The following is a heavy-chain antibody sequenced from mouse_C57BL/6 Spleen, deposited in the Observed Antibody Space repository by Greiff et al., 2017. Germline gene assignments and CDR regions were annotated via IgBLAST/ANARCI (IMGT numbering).Heavy chain of an antibody. J-gene: IGHJ2*01. V-gene: IGHV1-18*01. Sequence: DVQLQESGPELVKPGASVKIPCKASGYTFTDYNMDWVKQSHGKSLEWIGDINPNNGGTIYNQKFKGKATLTVDKSSSTAYMELRSLTSEDTAVYYCASGPISPFDYWGQGTTLTVSS. CDR2: INPNNGGT. CDR3: ASGPISPFDY. CDR1: GYTFTDYN.